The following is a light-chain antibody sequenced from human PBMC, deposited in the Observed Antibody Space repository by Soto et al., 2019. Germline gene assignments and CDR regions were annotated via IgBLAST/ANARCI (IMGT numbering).Light chain of an antibody. V-gene: IGKV1-5*01. Sequence: DIQMTQSPSTLSASVGDRVTITCRASQSIRSWLAWYQQKPGKAPHLLIYYASNLESGVPSRFSGSGSGTEFTLTISSLQPDDFATYYCQQYDSFSKTFGRGTKVEVK. CDR3: QQYDSFSKT. CDR2: YAS. CDR1: QSIRSW. J-gene: IGKJ1*01.